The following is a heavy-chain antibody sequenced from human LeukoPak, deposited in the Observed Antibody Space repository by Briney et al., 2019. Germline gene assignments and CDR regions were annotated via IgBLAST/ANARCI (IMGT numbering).Heavy chain of an antibody. J-gene: IGHJ4*02. CDR3: ARHGPELNRPFDY. D-gene: IGHD1-14*01. Sequence: SETLSLTCIVCVGSISGFYWSCLPRPPGKALEWIAHMYYNGNSNYNPSLQSRVTISVDTSRNQFSLKLTSVTAADTAVYYCARHGPELNRPFDYWGQGTLVTVSS. V-gene: IGHV4-59*08. CDR2: MYYNGNS. CDR1: VGSISGFY.